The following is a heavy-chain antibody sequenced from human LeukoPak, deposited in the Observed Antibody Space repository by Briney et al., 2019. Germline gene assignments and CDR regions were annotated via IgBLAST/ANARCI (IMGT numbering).Heavy chain of an antibody. CDR3: APPPTGAAHFTGFDY. CDR2: ISGSGGST. Sequence: GGSLRLSCAASGFTFSSYAMSWVRQAPGKGLEWVSAISGSGGSTYYADSVKGRFTISRDNSKNTLYLQMNSLRAEDTAVYYCAPPPTGAAHFTGFDYWGQGTLVTVSS. CDR1: GFTFSSYA. J-gene: IGHJ4*02. D-gene: IGHD6-19*01. V-gene: IGHV3-23*01.